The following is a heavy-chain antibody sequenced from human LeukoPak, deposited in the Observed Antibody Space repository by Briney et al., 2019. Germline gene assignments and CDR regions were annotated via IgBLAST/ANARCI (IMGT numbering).Heavy chain of an antibody. V-gene: IGHV4-34*01. CDR2: IYHSGGN. J-gene: IGHJ3*02. CDR3: ARALSLRGGRFGI. Sequence: SETLSLTCAVCGGSFSGNYWSWRLRHPPGEVLECVGEIYHSGGNNYNPSLKSRVTISVDKSKYQFSLKLTSVTAADTAVYYCARALSLRGGRFGIWGQGKIVTVSS. D-gene: IGHD3-10*01. CDR1: GGSFSGNY.